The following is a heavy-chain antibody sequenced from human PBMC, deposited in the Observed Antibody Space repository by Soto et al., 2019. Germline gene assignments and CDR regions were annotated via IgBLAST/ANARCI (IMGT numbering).Heavy chain of an antibody. CDR1: GGSFSGYY. D-gene: IGHD3-9*01. J-gene: IGHJ5*02. V-gene: IGHV4-34*01. CDR2: INHSGST. Sequence: PSETLSLTCAVYGGSFSGYYWSWIRQPPGKGLEWIGEINHSGSTNYNPSLKSRVTISVDTSKNQFSLKLSSVTAADTAVYYCARGDNLRYFDWLPNWFYPWGQGTLVTVS. CDR3: ARGDNLRYFDWLPNWFYP.